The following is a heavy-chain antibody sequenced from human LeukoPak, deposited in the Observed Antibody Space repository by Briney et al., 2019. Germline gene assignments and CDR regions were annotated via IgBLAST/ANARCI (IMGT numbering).Heavy chain of an antibody. CDR3: ARVRSIVVVPAAPLDY. D-gene: IGHD2-2*01. J-gene: IGHJ4*02. V-gene: IGHV1-18*01. CDR1: GYSFSTYA. CDR2: ISVFNGDT. Sequence: ASAKVSCTASGYSFSTYAISWVRQAPGQGLEWIGWISVFNGDTKYGQRFQGRVTMTTDASSNTAYMDLRSLRSDDTAVYYCARVRSIVVVPAAPLDYWAQGPPVIVSS.